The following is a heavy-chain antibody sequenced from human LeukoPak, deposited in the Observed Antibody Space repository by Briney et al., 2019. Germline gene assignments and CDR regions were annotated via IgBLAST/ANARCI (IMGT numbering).Heavy chain of an antibody. V-gene: IGHV3-66*02. J-gene: IGHJ4*02. CDR3: AREFPAHRSGSYYNVLSD. CDR2: IYSGGST. Sequence: GGSLRLSCAASGFTVSSNYMSWVRQAPGKGLEWVSVIYSGGSTYYADSVKGRFTISRDNSKTTLYLQMNSLRAEDTAVYYCAREFPAHRSGSYYNVLSDWGQGTLVTVSS. D-gene: IGHD3-10*01. CDR1: GFTVSSNY.